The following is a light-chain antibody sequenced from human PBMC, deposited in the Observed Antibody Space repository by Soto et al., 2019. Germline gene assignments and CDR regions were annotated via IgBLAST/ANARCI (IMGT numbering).Light chain of an antibody. CDR3: QQSYCVPLT. Sequence: DLQMTQSPSSLSASVGDRVTITCRASQSINKYLNWYQQKSGEAPKLLIYTASSLQSGVPGRFSGSGSGTDFILTIGSLQPEDFATYYCQQSYCVPLTFGGGTKVDIK. J-gene: IGKJ4*01. V-gene: IGKV1-39*01. CDR1: QSINKY. CDR2: TAS.